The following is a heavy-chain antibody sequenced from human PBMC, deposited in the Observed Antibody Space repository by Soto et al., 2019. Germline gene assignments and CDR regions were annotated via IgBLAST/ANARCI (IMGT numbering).Heavy chain of an antibody. J-gene: IGHJ4*02. V-gene: IGHV4-30-2*01. CDR3: ARENFNSSSWPLDS. CDR1: GGSISSGGYS. Sequence: SETLSLTCAVSGGSISSGGYSWSWIRQPPGKGLEWIGYIYHSGSTYYNPSLKGRFTISRDNAKNSLYLQMNSLRVEDTAVYYCARENFNSSSWPLDSWGQGTLVTVSS. D-gene: IGHD3-22*01. CDR2: IYHSGST.